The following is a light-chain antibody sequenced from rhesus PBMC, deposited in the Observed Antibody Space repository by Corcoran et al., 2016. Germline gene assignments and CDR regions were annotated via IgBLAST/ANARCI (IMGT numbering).Light chain of an antibody. Sequence: ETVVTQSPATLSWSPGERATLSCRASQSVGSYLAWYQQKPGQAPRLLVYGASSRATGIPDRFSGSGSGTEFTLPISSLEPEDVGVYYCQQSSNLCTFVQGTKVDIK. CDR2: GAS. CDR1: QSVGSY. CDR3: QQSSNLCT. V-gene: IGKV3-24*04. J-gene: IGKJ1*01.